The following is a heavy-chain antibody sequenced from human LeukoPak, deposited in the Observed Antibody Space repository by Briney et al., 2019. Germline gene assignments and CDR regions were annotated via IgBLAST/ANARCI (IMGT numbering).Heavy chain of an antibody. V-gene: IGHV1-69*01. CDR3: ARVFVFDWSIDP. CDR2: IIPIFGTA. D-gene: IGHD3-9*01. Sequence: GASVKVSCKASGGTFSSYAISWVRQAPGQGIEWMGGIIPIFGTANYAQKFQGRVTITADESTSTAYMELSSLRSEDTAVYYCARVFVFDWSIDPWGQGTLVTVSS. CDR1: GGTFSSYA. J-gene: IGHJ5*02.